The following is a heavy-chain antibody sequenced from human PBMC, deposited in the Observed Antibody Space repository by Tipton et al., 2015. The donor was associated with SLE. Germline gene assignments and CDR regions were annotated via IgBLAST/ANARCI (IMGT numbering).Heavy chain of an antibody. J-gene: IGHJ6*02. CDR2: INHSGST. CDR1: GGSFSGYY. V-gene: IGHV4-34*01. CDR3: ARGMVTWRGAILGVDV. D-gene: IGHD2-21*02. Sequence: TLSLTCAVYGGSFSGYYCSWIRQPPGKGLEWIGEINHSGSTNYNPSLKRRVTISVDTSKNQFSLKLSSVTAADTAVYYCARGMVTWRGAILGVDVWGQGTTVNVSS.